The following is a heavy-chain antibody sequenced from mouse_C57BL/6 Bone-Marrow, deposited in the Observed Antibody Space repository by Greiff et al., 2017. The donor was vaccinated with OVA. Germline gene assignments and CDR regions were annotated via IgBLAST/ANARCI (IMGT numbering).Heavy chain of an antibody. CDR2: IDPSDSYT. V-gene: IGHV1-69*01. Sequence: QVQLKQPGAELVMPGASVKLSCKASGYTFTSYWMHWVKQRPGQGLAWIGEIDPSDSYTNYNQKFKGKSTLTVDKYSSTAYMQLSSRSSEDSAVYYCAREGIYYGPCFAYWGQGTLVTVSA. CDR3: AREGIYYGPCFAY. J-gene: IGHJ3*01. CDR1: GYTFTSYW. D-gene: IGHD2-1*01.